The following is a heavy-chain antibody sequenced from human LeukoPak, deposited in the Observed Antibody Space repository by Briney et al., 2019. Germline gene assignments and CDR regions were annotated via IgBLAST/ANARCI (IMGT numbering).Heavy chain of an antibody. CDR1: GFTFSSYS. Sequence: GGSLRLSCAASGFTFSSYSMNWVRQAPGKGLEWVSSISSSSSYIYYADSVKGRFTISGDNAKNSLYLQMNSLRAEDTAVYYCARTYCSSTSCYIWHAFDIWGQGTMVTVSS. CDR3: ARTYCSSTSCYIWHAFDI. D-gene: IGHD2-2*02. V-gene: IGHV3-21*01. J-gene: IGHJ3*02. CDR2: ISSSSSYI.